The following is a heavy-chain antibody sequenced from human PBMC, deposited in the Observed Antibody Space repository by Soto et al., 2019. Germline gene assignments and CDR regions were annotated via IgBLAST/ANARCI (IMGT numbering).Heavy chain of an antibody. J-gene: IGHJ6*02. CDR3: ARMAAGYGEFGYYYYGMDV. CDR1: GCSIRSYY. D-gene: IGHD1-1*01. Sequence: SDTLSLTCTFHGCSIRSYYWSWIRQPPGKGLEWIGYIYYSGSTNYNPSLKSRVTISVDTSKNQFSLKLSSVTAADTAVYYCARMAAGYGEFGYYYYGMDVWGQGTTVT. V-gene: IGHV4-59*07. CDR2: IYYSGST.